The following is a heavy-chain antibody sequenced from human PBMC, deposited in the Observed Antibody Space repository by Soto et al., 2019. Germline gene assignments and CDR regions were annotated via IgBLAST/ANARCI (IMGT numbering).Heavy chain of an antibody. CDR3: ARVAANYWYFDL. CDR1: GGSISSYY. D-gene: IGHD2-15*01. V-gene: IGHV4-59*01. Sequence: QVHLQESGPGLVKPSETLSLTCTVSGGSISSYYWSWIRQPPGKGLEWIGYIYYNGSTNHNPSLKSRXXIXVXXSKNQFSLKLNSVTAADTAVYYCARVAANYWYFDLWGRGTLVTVSS. J-gene: IGHJ2*01. CDR2: IYYNGST.